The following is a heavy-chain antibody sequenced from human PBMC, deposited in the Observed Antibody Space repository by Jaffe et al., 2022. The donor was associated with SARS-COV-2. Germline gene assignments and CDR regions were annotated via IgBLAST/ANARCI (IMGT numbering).Heavy chain of an antibody. CDR3: ARERAKAVAAYYYYYGMDV. D-gene: IGHD6-19*01. CDR1: GFTFSSYW. V-gene: IGHV3-7*03. J-gene: IGHJ6*02. CDR2: IKQDGSEK. Sequence: EVQLVESGGGLVQPGGSLRLSCAASGFTFSSYWMSWVRQAPGKGLEWVANIKQDGSEKYYVDSVKGRFTISRDNAKNSLYLQMNSLRAEDTAVYYCARERAKAVAAYYYYYGMDVWGQGTTVTVSS.